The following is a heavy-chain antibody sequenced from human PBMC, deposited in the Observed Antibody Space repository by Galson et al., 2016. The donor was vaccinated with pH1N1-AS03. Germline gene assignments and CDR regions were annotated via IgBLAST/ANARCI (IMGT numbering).Heavy chain of an antibody. CDR1: GYTFTNYA. D-gene: IGHD4-11*01. Sequence: SVKVSCKASGYTFTNYALNWVRQAPGQGLEWMGRINPNTGNPTYAQGFTGRFVFSSERSVSTAYLQISSLKAEDTAVYYCARARTTATKGEIGFWGQGTLVTVSS. J-gene: IGHJ4*02. CDR2: INPNTGNP. V-gene: IGHV7-4-1*02. CDR3: ARARTTATKGEIGF.